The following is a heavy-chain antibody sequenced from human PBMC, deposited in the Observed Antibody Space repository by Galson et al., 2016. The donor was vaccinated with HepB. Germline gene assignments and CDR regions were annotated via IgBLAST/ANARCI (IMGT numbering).Heavy chain of an antibody. Sequence: GYVYYSGSTKKPSLKSRVTISVDTSKNQFSLNLSSVTTADTAVYYCARGHNSHYYYYMDVWGRGTTVTVSS. CDR3: ARGHNSHYYYYMDV. J-gene: IGHJ6*03. V-gene: IGHV4-59*09. D-gene: IGHD2-21*01. CDR2: VYYSGST.